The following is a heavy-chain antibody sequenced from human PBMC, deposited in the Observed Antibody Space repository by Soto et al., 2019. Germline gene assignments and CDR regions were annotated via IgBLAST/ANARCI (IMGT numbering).Heavy chain of an antibody. CDR1: GFTFSSYA. J-gene: IGHJ4*02. Sequence: EVQLLESGGGLVQPGGSVRLSCAASGFTFSSYAMSWVRQAQGKGLEWVSAISGSGGSTYYADSVKGRFTISRDNSKNTLYLQMNSLRAEDTAVYYCAKVSIAAAGRAYYFDYWGQGTLVTVSS. D-gene: IGHD6-13*01. CDR2: ISGSGGST. CDR3: AKVSIAAAGRAYYFDY. V-gene: IGHV3-23*01.